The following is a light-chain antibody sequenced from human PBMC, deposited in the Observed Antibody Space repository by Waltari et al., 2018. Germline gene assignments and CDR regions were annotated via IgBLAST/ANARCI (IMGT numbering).Light chain of an antibody. V-gene: IGLV2-14*03. CDR3: STYTSSSLWV. Sequence: QSALTQPASVSGSPGQSITISCAGTSSDVGGYSSVSWYQQHPGKAPKLMIYDVTNRPSGVSNRFSGSKSGNTASLTISGLQAEDEANYYCSTYTSSSLWVFGGGTKLTVL. J-gene: IGLJ3*02. CDR1: SSDVGGYSS. CDR2: DVT.